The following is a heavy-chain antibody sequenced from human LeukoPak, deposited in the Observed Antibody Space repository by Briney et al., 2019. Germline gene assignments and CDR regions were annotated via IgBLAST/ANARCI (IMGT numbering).Heavy chain of an antibody. Sequence: ASVTVSCKASGYTFTGYYMHWVRQAPGQGLEWMGWINPNSGGTNYAQKFQGRVTMTRDTSISTAYMELSRLRSDDTAVYYCASQAGTDNWFDPWGQGTLVTVSS. CDR3: ASQAGTDNWFDP. CDR1: GYTFTGYY. D-gene: IGHD1-1*01. J-gene: IGHJ5*02. CDR2: INPNSGGT. V-gene: IGHV1-2*02.